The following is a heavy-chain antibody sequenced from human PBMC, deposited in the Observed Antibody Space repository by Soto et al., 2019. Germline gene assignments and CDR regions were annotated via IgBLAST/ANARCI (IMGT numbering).Heavy chain of an antibody. CDR1: GFTFSSYA. CDR2: ISGSGGST. D-gene: IGHD3-10*01. V-gene: IGHV3-23*01. Sequence: ESGGGLVQPGGSLRLSCAASGFTFSSYAMSWVRQAPGKGLEWVSAISGSGGSTYYADSVKGRFTISRDNSKNTLYLQRNSQRAEETAVYYCAKDNIRMVRGVISYYYYYMDVWGKGTTVTVSS. CDR3: AKDNIRMVRGVISYYYYYMDV. J-gene: IGHJ6*03.